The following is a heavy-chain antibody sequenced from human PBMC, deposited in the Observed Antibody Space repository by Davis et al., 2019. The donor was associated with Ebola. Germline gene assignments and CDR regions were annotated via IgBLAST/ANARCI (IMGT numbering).Heavy chain of an antibody. V-gene: IGHV1-18*01. CDR2: INPYNGNT. CDR1: GYTFTSYG. J-gene: IGHJ5*02. Sequence: ASVKVSCKASGYTFTSYGISWVRQAPGQGLEWMGWINPYNGNTKSAQKLQGRVTLTADKATNTAYMELSGLRFDDTAVYYCARGKWFDPWGQGTLVSVTS. CDR3: ARGKWFDP.